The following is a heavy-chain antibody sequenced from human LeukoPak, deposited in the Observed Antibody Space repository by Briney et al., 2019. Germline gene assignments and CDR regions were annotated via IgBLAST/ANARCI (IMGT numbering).Heavy chain of an antibody. CDR3: ARGNYYGSGSYYYYMDV. V-gene: IGHV4-34*01. D-gene: IGHD3-10*01. CDR1: GGSFSGYY. CDR2: INHSGST. J-gene: IGHJ6*03. Sequence: KPSETLSLTCAVYGGSFSGYYWSWIRQPPGKGLEWIGEINHSGSTNYNPSLKSRVTISVDTSKSQFSLKLSSVTAADTAVYYCARGNYYGSGSYYYYMDVWGKGTTVTISS.